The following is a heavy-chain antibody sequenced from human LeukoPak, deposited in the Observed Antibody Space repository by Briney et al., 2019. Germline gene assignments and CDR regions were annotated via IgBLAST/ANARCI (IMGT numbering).Heavy chain of an antibody. CDR2: IYYSGST. CDR1: GGSISSNY. CDR3: ARVQQQLLSFDY. V-gene: IGHV4-59*01. D-gene: IGHD6-13*01. J-gene: IGHJ4*02. Sequence: SETLSLTCSVSGGSISSNYWSWIRQPPGKGLEWIGNIYYSGSTNYNPSLKSRVTISVDTSKNQFSLKLSSVTAADTAVYYCARVQQQLLSFDYWGQGILVTVSS.